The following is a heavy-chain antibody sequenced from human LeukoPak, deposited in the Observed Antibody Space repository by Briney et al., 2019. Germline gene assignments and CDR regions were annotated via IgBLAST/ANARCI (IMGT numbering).Heavy chain of an antibody. J-gene: IGHJ3*02. CDR3: ARPYSSSWYGAFDI. CDR1: GFTFNTYA. Sequence: GGSLRLSCAASGFTFNTYAMHWVRQAPGKGLEWVAVISYDGSNEYYTDSVKGRFTISRGNSKNTLYLQMNSLRAEDTAVYYCARPYSSSWYGAFDIWGQGTMVTVSS. D-gene: IGHD6-13*01. V-gene: IGHV3-30-3*01. CDR2: ISYDGSNE.